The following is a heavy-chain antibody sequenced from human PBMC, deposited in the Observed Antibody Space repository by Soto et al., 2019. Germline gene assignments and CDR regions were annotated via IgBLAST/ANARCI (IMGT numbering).Heavy chain of an antibody. Sequence: GASVKVFCKASGYTFTSYGISWVRQAPGQGLEWMGWISAYNGNTNYAQKLQGRVTMTTDTSTSTAYMELRSLRSDDTAVYYCARDPRTLGHYGMDVWGQGTTVTVSS. V-gene: IGHV1-18*01. J-gene: IGHJ6*02. D-gene: IGHD3-10*01. CDR3: ARDPRTLGHYGMDV. CDR1: GYTFTSYG. CDR2: ISAYNGNT.